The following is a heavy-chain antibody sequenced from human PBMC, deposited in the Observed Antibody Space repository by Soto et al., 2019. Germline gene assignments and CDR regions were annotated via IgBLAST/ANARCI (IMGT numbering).Heavy chain of an antibody. CDR1: GFTFSNFA. CDR3: VVYYGAGDNPGGD. CDR2: ILRSGGTI. D-gene: IGHD3-10*01. J-gene: IGHJ1*01. Sequence: GGSLRLSCAASGFTFSNFAMSWVRQAPGKGLEWVSAILRSGGTIYYADSVKGRFIISRDNSRNTLYLQMNSLRDEDTAVYYCVVYYGAGDNPGGDWGQGTLVTVSS. V-gene: IGHV3-23*01.